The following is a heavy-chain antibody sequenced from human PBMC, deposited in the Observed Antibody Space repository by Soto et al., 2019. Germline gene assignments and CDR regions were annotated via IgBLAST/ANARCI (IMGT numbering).Heavy chain of an antibody. CDR2: ISASSAQI. J-gene: IGHJ6*02. V-gene: IGHV3-21*01. CDR3: SRGSPSGNSITCYGTRGIDV. Sequence: PGGSLRLSCAASGFTLSTYRVNWVRQAPGKGLEWVSSISASSAQIHYADSVRGRFTISKDNAKNSLYLQMDSLRAEDTAVYFCSRGSPSGNSITCYGTRGIDVWGQRTTVTVSS. D-gene: IGHD3-10*01. CDR1: GFTLSTYR.